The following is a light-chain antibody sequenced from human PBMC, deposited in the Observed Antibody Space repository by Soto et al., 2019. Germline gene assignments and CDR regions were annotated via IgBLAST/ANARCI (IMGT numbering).Light chain of an antibody. V-gene: IGKV1-5*01. CDR1: QSISSW. CDR2: DAS. CDR3: QQYNNYPLT. J-gene: IGKJ1*01. Sequence: DIKITKFPSTLSTSVGDRVTITCQASQSISSWLAWYQQKPGKAPKLLIYDASSWESGVPSSFSGSGSGTEFTLTISSPQTDDFATYYCQQYNNYPLTFCQGTKVYIK.